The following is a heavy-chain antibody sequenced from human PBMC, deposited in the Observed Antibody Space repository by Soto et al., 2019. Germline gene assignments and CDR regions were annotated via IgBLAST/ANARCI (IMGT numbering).Heavy chain of an antibody. Sequence: GESLKISCAASGFTFSSYWMSWVRQAPGKGLEWVANIKQDGSEKYYVDSVKGRFTISRDNAKNSLYLQMNSLRAEDTAVYYCASAPPNVAGTRHYYYYGMDVWGQGTTVTVSS. J-gene: IGHJ6*02. V-gene: IGHV3-7*01. CDR1: GFTFSSYW. CDR2: IKQDGSEK. D-gene: IGHD6-13*01. CDR3: ASAPPNVAGTRHYYYYGMDV.